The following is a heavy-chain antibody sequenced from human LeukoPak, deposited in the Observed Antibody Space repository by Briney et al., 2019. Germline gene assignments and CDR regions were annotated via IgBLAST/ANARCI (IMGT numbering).Heavy chain of an antibody. CDR3: TRVFGGYDVSDS. CDR2: IKKDGSQK. V-gene: IGHV3-7*03. Sequence: PGGSLRLSCAASGFTFSSFWMSWVRQAPGKGLEWVANIKKDGSQKYYVDSVEGRFTISRDNAKNSLYLQMDSLRLDDTAVYYCTRVFGGYDVSDSWGQGTRVTVSS. CDR1: GFTFSSFW. J-gene: IGHJ4*02. D-gene: IGHD3-3*01.